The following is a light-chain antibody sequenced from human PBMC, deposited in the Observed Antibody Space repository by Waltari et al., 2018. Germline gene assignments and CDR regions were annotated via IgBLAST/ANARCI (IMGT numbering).Light chain of an antibody. CDR1: SSDVGSSKY. CDR3: SSFTRSSRVI. Sequence: QAVLTQPASVSGSPGQSITISCTGTSSDVGSSKYISWYQQHPGKAPKLIIDDVNNRPSGGANRFSGSKSSNTASLTISGLQTDDEADYYCSSFTRSSRVIFGGGTKLTVL. V-gene: IGLV2-14*03. CDR2: DVN. J-gene: IGLJ2*01.